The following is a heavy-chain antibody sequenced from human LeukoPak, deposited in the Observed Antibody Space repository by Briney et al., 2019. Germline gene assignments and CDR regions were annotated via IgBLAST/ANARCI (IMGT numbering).Heavy chain of an antibody. CDR3: ARGDSSGVPDY. CDR2: ISHSGSNL. D-gene: IGHD3-22*01. V-gene: IGHV3-11*01. CDR1: GFTFSDSF. J-gene: IGHJ4*02. Sequence: KPGGSLRLSCAASGFTFSDSFMNWIRQAPGKGPEWLSYISHSGSNLDYAESVRGRFTISRDNANHSLYLQINSLRAEDTAVYYCARGDSSGVPDYWGQGTLVTVSS.